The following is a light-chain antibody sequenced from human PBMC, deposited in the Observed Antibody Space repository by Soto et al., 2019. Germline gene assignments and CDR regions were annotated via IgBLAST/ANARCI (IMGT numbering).Light chain of an antibody. CDR1: QSISTSS. CDR2: GAS. J-gene: IGKJ5*01. Sequence: DILLTQAPGTLSLSPGERATLSCRASQSISTSSLAWYQQKPGQAPRLLIYGASNRATGIPARFSGSGSGTDFTLTISSLEPEDFAVYYCQQRSDWPITFGQGTRLEIK. V-gene: IGKV3D-20*02. CDR3: QQRSDWPIT.